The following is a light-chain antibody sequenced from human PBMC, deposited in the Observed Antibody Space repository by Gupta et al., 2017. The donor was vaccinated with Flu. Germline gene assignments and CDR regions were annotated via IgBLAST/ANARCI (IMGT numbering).Light chain of an antibody. CDR3: GLYMGSGIGG. V-gene: IGLV8-61*01. Sequence: QTVVTQEPSFSVSPGGTVTLTCGLSSGSVSTSYYPSWYQQTPGQAPRTLIYSTNTRSSGVPDRCSGSILGNKAALTITGAQADDESDYYCGLYMGSGIGGFGGGTKLTVL. CDR1: SGSVSTSYY. J-gene: IGLJ3*02. CDR2: STN.